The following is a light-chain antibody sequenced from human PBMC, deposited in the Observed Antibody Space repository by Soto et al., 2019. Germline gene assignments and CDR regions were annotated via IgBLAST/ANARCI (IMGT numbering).Light chain of an antibody. CDR2: DVS. V-gene: IGLV2-14*01. Sequence: QSALTQPASVSGSPGQSITISCTGPTRDVGGYNYVSWYQQHPGKAPKLMIYDVSNRPSGVSNRFSGSKSGNTASLTISGLQAEDEADYYCSSYTSSSTYVVFGGGTKLTVL. J-gene: IGLJ2*01. CDR1: TRDVGGYNY. CDR3: SSYTSSSTYVV.